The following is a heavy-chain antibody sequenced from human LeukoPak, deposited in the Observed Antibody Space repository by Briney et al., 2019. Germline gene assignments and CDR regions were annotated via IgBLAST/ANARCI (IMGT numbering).Heavy chain of an antibody. CDR3: AAFITTKLDH. D-gene: IGHD3-22*01. J-gene: IGHJ5*02. Sequence: GGSLRLSCAASGFTFSSYAMSWVRQAPGKGLEWVSAISGSGGSTYYADSVKGRFIISRDNSRNTLNLQMHNLRTDDTAFYYCAAFITTKLDHWGQGVLVTVS. V-gene: IGHV3-23*01. CDR2: ISGSGGST. CDR1: GFTFSSYA.